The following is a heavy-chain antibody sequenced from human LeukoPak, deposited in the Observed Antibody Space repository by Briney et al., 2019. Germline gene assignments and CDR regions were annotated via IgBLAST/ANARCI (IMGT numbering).Heavy chain of an antibody. CDR1: GGSISSSSYY. CDR2: IYYSGST. J-gene: IGHJ4*02. D-gene: IGHD6-6*01. Sequence: SETLSLTCTVSGGSISSSSYYWGWIRQSPGKGLEWIGSIYYSGSTYYNPSLKSRVTISVDTSKNQFSLKLSSVTAADTAVYYCARLSIAARPHYFDYWGQGTLVTVSS. CDR3: ARLSIAARPHYFDY. V-gene: IGHV4-39*01.